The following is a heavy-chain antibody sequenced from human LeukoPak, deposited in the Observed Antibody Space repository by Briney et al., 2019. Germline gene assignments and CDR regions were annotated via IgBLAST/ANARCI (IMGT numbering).Heavy chain of an antibody. CDR1: GFTFSNYA. V-gene: IGHV3-23*01. CDR3: AHGAMYQLDY. D-gene: IGHD2-2*01. J-gene: IGHJ4*02. CDR2: ISGSGGST. Sequence: GGSLRLSCAASGFTFSNYAMSWVRQAPGKGLEWVSAISGSGGSTYYADSVKGRFTISRDNSRNTLFLQMNSLRAEDTAVYYCAHGAMYQLDYWGQGTLVTVSS.